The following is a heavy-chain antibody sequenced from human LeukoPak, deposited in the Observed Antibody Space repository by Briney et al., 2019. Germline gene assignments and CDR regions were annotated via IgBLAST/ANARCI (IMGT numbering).Heavy chain of an antibody. V-gene: IGHV3-21*01. CDR1: GFTFSSYS. CDR2: IISSSSYI. J-gene: IGHJ6*03. CDR3: ARDSRGTAQGNPYYYMDV. Sequence: GGSLRLSCAASGFTFSSYSMNWVRQAPGKGLEWVSSIISSSSYIYYADSVKGRFTISRDNAKNSLYLQMNSLRAEDTAVYYCARDSRGTAQGNPYYYMDVWGKGTTVTVSS. D-gene: IGHD1-14*01.